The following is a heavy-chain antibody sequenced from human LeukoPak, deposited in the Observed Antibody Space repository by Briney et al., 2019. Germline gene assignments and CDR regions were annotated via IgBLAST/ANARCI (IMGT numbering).Heavy chain of an antibody. CDR3: ATISFGKFDY. V-gene: IGHV4-34*01. Sequence: SETLSLTCAVYGGSFSGYYWSWIRQPPGKGLEWIGEINHSGSTNYNPSLKSRVTISVDTSKNQFSLKLSSVTAADTAVYYCATISFGKFDYWGQGTLVTVSS. CDR1: GGSFSGYY. CDR2: INHSGST. D-gene: IGHD3-10*01. J-gene: IGHJ4*02.